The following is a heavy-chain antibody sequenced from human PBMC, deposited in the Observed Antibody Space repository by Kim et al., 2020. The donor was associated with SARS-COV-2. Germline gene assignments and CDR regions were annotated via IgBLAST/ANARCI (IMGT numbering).Heavy chain of an antibody. CDR1: GFTFSSYA. J-gene: IGHJ4*02. V-gene: IGHV3-30-3*01. CDR3: ARAHSGSYYSPFDY. D-gene: IGHD1-26*01. Sequence: GGSLRLSCAASGFTFSSYAMHWVRQAPGKRLEWVAVISYDGSNKYYADSVKGRFTISRDNSKNTLYLQMNSLRAEDTAVYYCARAHSGSYYSPFDYWGQG. CDR2: ISYDGSNK.